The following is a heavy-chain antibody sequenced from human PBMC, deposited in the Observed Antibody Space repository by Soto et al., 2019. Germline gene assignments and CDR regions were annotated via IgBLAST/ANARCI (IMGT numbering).Heavy chain of an antibody. Sequence: SLSLSCAASGFPFSSYAMSWVRQAPGKGLEWVSAISGSGGSTYYADSVKGRFTISRDNSKNTLYLQMNSLRAEDTAVYYCAKDRSTMIVVVPAADAFDIWGQGTMVTVSS. CDR1: GFPFSSYA. CDR3: AKDRSTMIVVVPAADAFDI. D-gene: IGHD3-22*01. J-gene: IGHJ3*02. CDR2: ISGSGGST. V-gene: IGHV3-23*01.